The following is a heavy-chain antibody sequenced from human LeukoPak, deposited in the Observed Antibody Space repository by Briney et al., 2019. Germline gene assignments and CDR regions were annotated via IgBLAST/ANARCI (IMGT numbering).Heavy chain of an antibody. J-gene: IGHJ4*02. CDR1: GFTFSSYW. D-gene: IGHD5-18*01. CDR3: ARGGSRQYNF. CDR2: IRHDGSEK. V-gene: IGHV3-7*01. Sequence: GGSPRLSCAASGFTFSSYWMSWVRQAPGKGLEWVANIRHDGSEKYYVDSVKGRFTISRDNAKDSLYLQMNSLRVEDTAVYYCARGGSRQYNFWGQGTLVTVSS.